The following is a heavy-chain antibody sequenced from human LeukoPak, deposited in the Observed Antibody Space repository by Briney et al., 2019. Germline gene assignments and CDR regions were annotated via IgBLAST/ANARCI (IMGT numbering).Heavy chain of an antibody. CDR2: FSPGDSDA. J-gene: IGHJ4*02. CDR1: GYTFTNYW. Sequence: GESRKISCKCSGYTFTNYWIGWVRQMPGQGLEWMGIFSPGDSDATYSPSFQGQVTISADKSIYTAYLQWSSLKASDTAMYFCARRGCSATSCSPYYFDYWGQGTLVTVSS. CDR3: ARRGCSATSCSPYYFDY. V-gene: IGHV5-51*01. D-gene: IGHD2-2*01.